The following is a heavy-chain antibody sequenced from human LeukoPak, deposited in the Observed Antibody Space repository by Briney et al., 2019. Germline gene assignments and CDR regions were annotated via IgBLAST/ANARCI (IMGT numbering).Heavy chain of an antibody. J-gene: IGHJ4*02. CDR3: ARDPEGADY. D-gene: IGHD3-16*01. CDR1: GFTFSRFS. Sequence: GGSLRLSCEASGFTFSRFSMNWVRQAPGKGLEWISHISTSTGTVYYADSVKGRFTISRDNAKNSLYLQMNSLRAEDTAVYYCARDPEGADYWGQGTLVTVSS. V-gene: IGHV3-48*04. CDR2: ISTSTGTV.